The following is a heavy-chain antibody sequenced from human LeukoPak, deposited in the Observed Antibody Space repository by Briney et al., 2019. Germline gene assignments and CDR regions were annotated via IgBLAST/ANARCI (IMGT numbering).Heavy chain of an antibody. CDR2: ISSSSSYI. J-gene: IGHJ4*02. Sequence: GGSLRLSCAASGFTFSSDSMNWVRQAPGKGLEWVSSISSSSSYIYYADSVEGRFTISRDNAKNSLYLQMNSLRAEDTAVYYCARGGPLGYCSSTSCYSNYWGQGTLVTVSS. D-gene: IGHD2-2*02. CDR1: GFTFSSDS. CDR3: ARGGPLGYCSSTSCYSNY. V-gene: IGHV3-21*01.